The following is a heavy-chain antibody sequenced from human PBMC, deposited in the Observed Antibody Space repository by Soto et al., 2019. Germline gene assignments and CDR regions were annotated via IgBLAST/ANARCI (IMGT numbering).Heavy chain of an antibody. J-gene: IGHJ6*02. Sequence: GGSLRLSCAASGFTFGVYAMTWVRQAPGKGLEWVSVISGSGGRTYYADSVKGRFTVSRDNSKNTLYLHMSSLRAEDTAIYYCAKEVXVESAGRSQYYYYGLDVWGQGTTVTVSS. CDR3: AKEVXVESAGRSQYYYYGLDV. V-gene: IGHV3-23*01. CDR2: ISGSGGRT. D-gene: IGHD2-2*01. CDR1: GFTFGVYA.